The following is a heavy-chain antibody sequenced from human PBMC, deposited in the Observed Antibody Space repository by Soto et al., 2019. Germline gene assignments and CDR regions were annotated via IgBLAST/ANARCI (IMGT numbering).Heavy chain of an antibody. J-gene: IGHJ4*02. CDR2: MNPNTGNT. Sequence: GASVKVSCKASGYTFTSYDINWARQATGQGLEWMGWMNPNTGNTGYAQKFQGRVTMTRDTSISTAYMELSSLRSEDTAIYYCARPITIFGVVHMYFDYWGQGIEVTVSS. CDR1: GYTFTSYD. D-gene: IGHD3-3*01. CDR3: ARPITIFGVVHMYFDY. V-gene: IGHV1-8*01.